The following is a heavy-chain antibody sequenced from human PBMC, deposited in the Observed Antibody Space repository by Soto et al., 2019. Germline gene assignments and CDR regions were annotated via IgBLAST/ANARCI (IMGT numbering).Heavy chain of an antibody. D-gene: IGHD2-2*01. J-gene: IGHJ6*02. CDR2: IYYSGST. CDR1: GGSISSYY. V-gene: IGHV4-59*01. Sequence: SETLSLTCTVSGGSISSYYWSWIRQPPGKGLEWIGYIYYSGSTNYNPSLKSRVTISVDTSKNQFSLKLSSVTAAETAVYYCARVSTLGIYGMDAWGQGNTVTVSS. CDR3: ARVSTLGIYGMDA.